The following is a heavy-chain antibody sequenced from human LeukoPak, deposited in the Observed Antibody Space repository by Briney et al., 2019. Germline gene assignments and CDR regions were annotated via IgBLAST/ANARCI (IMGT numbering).Heavy chain of an antibody. Sequence: PGGSLRLSCTGSKLIFNKYGLNWVRQSPGKGLEWISSITRSGSNIDYADSVRGRFTISRDNAKNSLFLHMNSLRVEDTAVYYCARLTIYDDTDYWGQGTLVTVSS. CDR2: ITRSGSNI. V-gene: IGHV3-48*03. D-gene: IGHD3-3*01. CDR1: KLIFNKYG. J-gene: IGHJ4*02. CDR3: ARLTIYDDTDY.